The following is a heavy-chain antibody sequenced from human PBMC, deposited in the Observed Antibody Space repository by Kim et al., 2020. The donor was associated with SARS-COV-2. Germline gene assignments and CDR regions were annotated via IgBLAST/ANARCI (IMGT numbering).Heavy chain of an antibody. CDR1: GFTFSNYD. CDR3: AKLLTTTYRFFDS. CDR2: VSSSGRTI. Sequence: GGSLRLSCSGSGFTFSNYDMSWVRQTPGKGLEWVAYVSSSGRTIYFADSVKGRFTVSRDNAKDSLFLFMHNLRAEDTALYYCAKLLTTTYRFFDSWGRGTLVTVSS. J-gene: IGHJ4*01. V-gene: IGHV3-48*03. D-gene: IGHD1-1*01.